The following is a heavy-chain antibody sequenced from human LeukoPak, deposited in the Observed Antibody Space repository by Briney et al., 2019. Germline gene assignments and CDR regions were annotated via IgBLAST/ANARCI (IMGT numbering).Heavy chain of an antibody. D-gene: IGHD1-26*01. Sequence: PSETLSLTCAVYGGSFSSYYWSWIRQPPGKGLEYIGEINHSGSTNYNPSLKSRVTISVDTSKNQFSLKLSSVTAADTAVYYCAREPLWGNWFDPWGQGTLVTVSS. V-gene: IGHV4-34*01. CDR3: AREPLWGNWFDP. J-gene: IGHJ5*02. CDR1: GGSFSSYY. CDR2: INHSGST.